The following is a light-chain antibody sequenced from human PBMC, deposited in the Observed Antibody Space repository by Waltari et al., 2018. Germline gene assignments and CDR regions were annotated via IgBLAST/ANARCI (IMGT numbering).Light chain of an antibody. V-gene: IGKV3-11*01. CDR3: QKRVTGPL. CDR1: QSVNNY. CDR2: AAS. J-gene: IGKJ4*01. Sequence: EIVLTQSPATLSLSPGERATLSCRASQSVNNYLDWYQQKPGQAPRLLIYAASNRAAGIPARFSGSGSGTDFTLTISSLEPEDFAVYYCQKRVTGPLFGGGTKVEIK.